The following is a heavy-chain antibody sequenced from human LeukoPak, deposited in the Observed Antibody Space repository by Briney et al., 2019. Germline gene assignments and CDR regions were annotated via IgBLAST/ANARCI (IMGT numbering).Heavy chain of an antibody. V-gene: IGHV3-30-3*01. CDR1: GFTFSSYA. D-gene: IGHD3-3*01. Sequence: GGSLRLSCAASGFTFSSYAMHWVRQAPGKGLEWVAVISYDGSNKYYADSVKGRFTISRDNSKNTLYLQMNSLRAEDTAVYYCASLIPFVVKAGWSGYLAPYYYGMDVWGQGTTVTVSS. CDR2: ISYDGSNK. J-gene: IGHJ6*02. CDR3: ASLIPFVVKAGWSGYLAPYYYGMDV.